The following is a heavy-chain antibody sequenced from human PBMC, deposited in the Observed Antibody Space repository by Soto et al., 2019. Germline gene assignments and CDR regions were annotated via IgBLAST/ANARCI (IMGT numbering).Heavy chain of an antibody. CDR2: INWNGGST. V-gene: IGHV3-20*01. Sequence: GGSLRLSCAASGFTFDDYGMSWVRQAPGKGLEWVSGINWNGGSTGYADSVKGRFAISRDNAKNSLYLQMNSLRAEDTALYHCARERDITGTTYAFDIWGQGTMVTVSS. D-gene: IGHD1-7*01. J-gene: IGHJ3*02. CDR1: GFTFDDYG. CDR3: ARERDITGTTYAFDI.